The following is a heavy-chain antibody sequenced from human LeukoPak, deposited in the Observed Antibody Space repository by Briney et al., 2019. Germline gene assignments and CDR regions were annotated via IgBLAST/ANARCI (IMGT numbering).Heavy chain of an antibody. CDR1: GYTFTSYG. D-gene: IGHD6-19*01. CDR3: ARKDPRYSSGWPFDY. Sequence: GASVKVSCKASGYTFTSYGISWVRQAPGQGLEGMGWISAYDGNTKYAQKLKGRGTMTTDTSKNTAYMEQRSLRSDDTAVYYCARKDPRYSSGWPFDYWGQGTLVTVSS. V-gene: IGHV1-18*01. J-gene: IGHJ4*02. CDR2: ISAYDGNT.